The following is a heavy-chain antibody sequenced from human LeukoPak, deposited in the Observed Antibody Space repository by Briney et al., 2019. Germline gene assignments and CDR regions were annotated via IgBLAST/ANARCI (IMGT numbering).Heavy chain of an antibody. CDR1: GFTFSTYV. V-gene: IGHV3-21*01. Sequence: GGSLRLSCAASGFTFSTYVMSWVRQAPGKGLEWVSSISSSSSYIYYADSVKGRFTISRDNAKNSLYLQMNSLRAEDTAVYYCAEQPTGRGWGQGTLVTVSS. D-gene: IGHD1-1*01. CDR3: AEQPTGRG. CDR2: ISSSSSYI. J-gene: IGHJ4*02.